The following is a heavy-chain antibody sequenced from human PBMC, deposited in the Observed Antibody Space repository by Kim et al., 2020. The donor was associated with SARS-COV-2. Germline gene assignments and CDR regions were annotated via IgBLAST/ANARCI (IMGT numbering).Heavy chain of an antibody. V-gene: IGHV4-39*01. CDR3: ASIAAAGNGIGYNWFDP. D-gene: IGHD6-13*01. Sequence: LKSRVTISVDTSKNQFSLKLSSVTAADTAVYYCASIAAAGNGIGYNWFDPWGQGTLVTVSS. J-gene: IGHJ5*02.